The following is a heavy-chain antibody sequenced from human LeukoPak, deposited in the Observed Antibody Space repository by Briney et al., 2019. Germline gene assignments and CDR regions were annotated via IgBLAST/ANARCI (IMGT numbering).Heavy chain of an antibody. Sequence: SVKVSCKASGGTFSSYAISWVRQAPGQGLEWMGGIIPIFGTANYAQKFQGRVTITADESTGTAYMELSSLRSEDTAVYYCARADPLEWFGPVYYYYMDVWGKGTTVTVSS. D-gene: IGHD3-3*01. CDR3: ARADPLEWFGPVYYYYMDV. CDR2: IIPIFGTA. J-gene: IGHJ6*03. CDR1: GGTFSSYA. V-gene: IGHV1-69*01.